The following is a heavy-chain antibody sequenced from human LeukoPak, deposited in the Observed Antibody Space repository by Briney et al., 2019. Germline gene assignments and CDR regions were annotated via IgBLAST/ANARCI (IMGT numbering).Heavy chain of an antibody. V-gene: IGHV1-3*01. Sequence: GASVKVSCKASGYTFTSYAMHWVRQAPGQRLEWMGWINAGNGNTKYSQEFQGRVTITRDTSASTAYMELSSLRSEDTAVNYCARAEAAAADFDYWGQGTLVTVSS. D-gene: IGHD6-13*01. CDR2: INAGNGNT. CDR3: ARAEAAAADFDY. J-gene: IGHJ4*02. CDR1: GYTFTSYA.